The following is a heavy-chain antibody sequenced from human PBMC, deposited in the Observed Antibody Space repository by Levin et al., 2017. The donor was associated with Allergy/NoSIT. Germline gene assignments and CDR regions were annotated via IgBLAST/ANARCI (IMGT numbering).Heavy chain of an antibody. CDR2: INYRGVT. Sequence: SCSVSGGSVSSGPYYWSWIRRPPGKGLEWIGYINYRGVTKYNPSLKSRVTISVDTSKNEFSLKVTSVTPADTAVYYCARNRIIVSGGNDYYYGMDVWGQGTTVTVSS. D-gene: IGHD5/OR15-5a*01. V-gene: IGHV4-61*01. J-gene: IGHJ6*02. CDR3: ARNRIIVSGGNDYYYGMDV. CDR1: GGSVSSGPYY.